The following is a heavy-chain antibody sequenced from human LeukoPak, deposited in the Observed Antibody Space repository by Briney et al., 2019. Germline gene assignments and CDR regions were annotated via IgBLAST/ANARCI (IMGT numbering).Heavy chain of an antibody. CDR2: ISYRGST. D-gene: IGHD2-2*02. CDR1: GGSVGSTSYY. CDR3: ASLYCSRTSCYMHY. J-gene: IGHJ4*02. V-gene: IGHV4-61*01. Sequence: SETLSLTCTVSGGSVGSTSYYWSWIRQPPGKGLEWIGYISYRGSTNHNPSLKSRVTISVDTSKNQFSLKVSSVTAADTAVYYCASLYCSRTSCYMHYWGQGTLVTVSS.